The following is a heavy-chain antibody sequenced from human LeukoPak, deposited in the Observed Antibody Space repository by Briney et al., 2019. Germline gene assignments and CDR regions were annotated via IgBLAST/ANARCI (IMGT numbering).Heavy chain of an antibody. V-gene: IGHV1-8*01. D-gene: IGHD2-2*01. Sequence: GASVKVSCKASGYPFTSYDINSVRQATGQGLEWMGWINPNSGSTDSAQKFQGRVTMTANTSISTAYMELNNLRSEDTAVYYCARLVGCGTTNCYSPDNWFDPWGQGTLVTVSS. CDR3: ARLVGCGTTNCYSPDNWFDP. CDR2: INPNSGST. CDR1: GYPFTSYD. J-gene: IGHJ5*02.